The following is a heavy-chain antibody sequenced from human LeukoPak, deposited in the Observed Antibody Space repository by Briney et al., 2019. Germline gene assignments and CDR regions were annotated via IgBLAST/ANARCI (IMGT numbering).Heavy chain of an antibody. CDR3: ASDARLLATMSFDS. D-gene: IGHD5-12*01. CDR1: GFTFSSYN. CDR2: ISSGSSTI. V-gene: IGHV3-48*02. J-gene: IGHJ4*02. Sequence: GGSLRLSCAASGFTFSSYNMNWVRQAPGKGLEWVSYISSGSSTIFYADSVKGRFTISRDNAKNSLYLQMNSLSDEGTAVYFCASDARLLATMSFDSWGQGTLVTVSS.